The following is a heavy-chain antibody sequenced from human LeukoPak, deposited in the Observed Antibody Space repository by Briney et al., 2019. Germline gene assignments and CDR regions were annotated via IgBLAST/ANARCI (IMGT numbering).Heavy chain of an antibody. J-gene: IGHJ4*02. CDR2: IIPIFGTT. D-gene: IGHD5-18*01. V-gene: IGHV1-69*05. Sequence: SVKVSCKASGRTFSSYASSWVRQAPGQGLEWMGGIIPIFGTTNYAQKFQGRVTVATDKSTGTAYMELSGLRSEDTAVYYCARGEGYSYGPVKYWGQGTLVTVSS. CDR3: ARGEGYSYGPVKY. CDR1: GRTFSSYA.